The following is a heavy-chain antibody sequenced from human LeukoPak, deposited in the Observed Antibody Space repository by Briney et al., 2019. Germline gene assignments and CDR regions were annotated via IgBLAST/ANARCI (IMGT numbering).Heavy chain of an antibody. CDR2: ISDIGGNT. D-gene: IGHD2-21*01. V-gene: IGHV3-23*01. J-gene: IGHJ4*02. CDR1: GFTFSSYA. Sequence: GGSLRLSCAASGFTFSSYAMNWVRQAPGKGLEWLSTISDIGGNTFYADSVKGRFTISRDNSKNTLYLQMNSLRAEDTAVYYCAKENGAAVISHFDYWGQGTLVTVSS. CDR3: AKENGAAVISHFDY.